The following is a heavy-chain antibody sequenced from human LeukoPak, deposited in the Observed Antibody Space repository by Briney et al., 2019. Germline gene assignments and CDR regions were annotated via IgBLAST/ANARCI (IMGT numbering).Heavy chain of an antibody. CDR2: INHSGSS. V-gene: IGHV4-34*01. Sequence: TSETLSLTCGLYGESLSDYYFTWIRQPPGKGLEWLVDINHSGSSFNHSGSGSYNKSLKSRVTISMDTSKNQVSLKLTSMTAEDTAVYYCGMFAVIVGGAIDIWGQGTVVTVSS. J-gene: IGHJ3*02. D-gene: IGHD1-26*01. CDR1: GESLSDYY. CDR3: GMFAVIVGGAIDI.